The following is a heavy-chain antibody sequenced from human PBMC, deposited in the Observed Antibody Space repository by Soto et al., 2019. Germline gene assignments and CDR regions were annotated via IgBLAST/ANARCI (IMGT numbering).Heavy chain of an antibody. CDR3: TERGKYDNRVFDY. Sequence: EVQLVESGGGLVQPGGSLKLSCAASGFTFSGSAMHWVRQASGKGLEWVGRIRSKGDKYATSYAASVKGRFTISRDDSKNTAYLQMDSLKTEDTAVYYCTERGKYDNRVFDYWSQGTLVTVSS. CDR1: GFTFSGSA. D-gene: IGHD3-22*01. V-gene: IGHV3-73*01. CDR2: IRSKGDKYAT. J-gene: IGHJ4*02.